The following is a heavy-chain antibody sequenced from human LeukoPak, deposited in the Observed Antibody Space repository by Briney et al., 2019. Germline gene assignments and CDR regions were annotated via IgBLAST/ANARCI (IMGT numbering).Heavy chain of an antibody. D-gene: IGHD3-16*01. CDR2: IVPSGATS. J-gene: IGHJ5*02. Sequence: GGTLRLSCGASGFIFSDYDMNWVRQAPGKGLEWVSGIVPSGATSYYADSVKGRFTISRDDSKNTVSLQMNSLRVEDTALYYCVRDRDWGAFDPWGQGTPVTVPS. CDR1: GFIFSDYD. V-gene: IGHV3-23*01. CDR3: VRDRDWGAFDP.